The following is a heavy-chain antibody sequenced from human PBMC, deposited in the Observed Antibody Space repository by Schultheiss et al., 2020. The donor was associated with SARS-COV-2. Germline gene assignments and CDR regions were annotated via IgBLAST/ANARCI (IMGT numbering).Heavy chain of an antibody. Sequence: GGSLRLSCAASGFTFSSYAMHWVRQAPGKGLEYVSAISSNGGSTYYTNSVKGRFTISRDNSKNTLYLQMGSLRAEDMAVYYCARVLGSSSWPDYWGQGTLVTVAS. V-gene: IGHV3-64*01. D-gene: IGHD6-13*01. CDR3: ARVLGSSSWPDY. CDR1: GFTFSSYA. CDR2: ISSNGGST. J-gene: IGHJ4*02.